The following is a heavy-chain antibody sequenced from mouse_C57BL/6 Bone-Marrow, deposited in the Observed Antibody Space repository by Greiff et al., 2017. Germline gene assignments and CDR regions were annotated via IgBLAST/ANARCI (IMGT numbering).Heavy chain of an antibody. CDR2: IYPGDGDT. D-gene: IGHD2-5*01. V-gene: IGHV1-82*01. Sequence: VQLQQSGPELVKPGASVKISCKASGYAFSSSWMNWVKQRPGKGLEWIGRIYPGDGDTNYNGKFKGKATLTADKSSSTAYMQLSSLTSEDSAVYFCAAYYSNWAWFAYWGQGTLVTVSA. CDR1: GYAFSSSW. CDR3: AAYYSNWAWFAY. J-gene: IGHJ3*01.